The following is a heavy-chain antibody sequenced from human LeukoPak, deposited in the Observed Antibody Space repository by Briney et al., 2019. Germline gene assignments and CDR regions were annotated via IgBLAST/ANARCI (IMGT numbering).Heavy chain of an antibody. J-gene: IGHJ6*02. Sequence: GGSLRLSCAASGFTFSSYAMSWVRQAPGKGLEGVSAISGSGGSTYYADSVKGRFTISRDNSKNTLYLQMNSLRAEDTAVYYCAKWYSSSWYYYDYYGMDVWGQGTTVTVSS. CDR3: AKWYSSSWYYYDYYGMDV. CDR1: GFTFSSYA. V-gene: IGHV3-23*01. D-gene: IGHD6-13*01. CDR2: ISGSGGST.